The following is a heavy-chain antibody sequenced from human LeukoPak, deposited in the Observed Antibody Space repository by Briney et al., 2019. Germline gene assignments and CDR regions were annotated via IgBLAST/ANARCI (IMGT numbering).Heavy chain of an antibody. D-gene: IGHD3-10*01. CDR2: IYYSGST. V-gene: IGHV4-39*01. J-gene: IGHJ5*02. CDR3: ARGGGSGTGWFDP. CDR1: GGSISSSSYS. Sequence: SETLSLTCTVSGGSISSSSYSWGWIRQPPGRGLEWIGSIYYSGSTYYNPSLKSRVTISVDTSKHPFSLELGSVTAPGTGVYYCARGGGSGTGWFDPWGQGTLVTVSS.